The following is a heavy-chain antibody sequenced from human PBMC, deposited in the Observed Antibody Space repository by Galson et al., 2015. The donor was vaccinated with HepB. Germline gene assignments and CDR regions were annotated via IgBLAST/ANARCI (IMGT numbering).Heavy chain of an antibody. Sequence: SVKVSCKASGGTFSSYAISWVRQAPGQGLEWMGGIIPIFGTANYAQKFQGRVTITADESTGTAYMELSSLRSEDTAVYYCARDSSGRTLNGLDPWGQGTLVTVSS. D-gene: IGHD6-19*01. CDR2: IIPIFGTA. CDR1: GGTFSSYA. J-gene: IGHJ5*02. V-gene: IGHV1-69*13. CDR3: ARDSSGRTLNGLDP.